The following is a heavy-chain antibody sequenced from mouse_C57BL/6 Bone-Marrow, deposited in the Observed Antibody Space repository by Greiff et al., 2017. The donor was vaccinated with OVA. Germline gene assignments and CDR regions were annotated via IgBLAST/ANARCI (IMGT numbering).Heavy chain of an antibody. CDR3: ARYTGSFYAMDY. CDR1: GFTFTDYY. Sequence: EVKLVESGGGLEQPGGSLSLSCAASGFTFTDYYMSWVRQPPGKALEWLGFIRNKANGYTTEYSASVKGRFTISRDNSQSILYLQMNALRAEDSATYYCARYTGSFYAMDYWGQGTSVTVSS. V-gene: IGHV7-3*01. J-gene: IGHJ4*01. CDR2: IRNKANGYTT.